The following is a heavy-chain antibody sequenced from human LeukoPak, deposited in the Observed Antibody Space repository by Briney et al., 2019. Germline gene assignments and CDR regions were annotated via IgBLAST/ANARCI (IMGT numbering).Heavy chain of an antibody. CDR2: ISGNNDNP. Sequence: ASVKVSCKTSGYTFSNFGINWVRQAPGQGLEWMGWISGNNDNPNYGQKFQGRFTVTTDSSTSTAYMELRNLRFDDTAVYYCARDYGGNWGTYNYFDLWGRGTLVTVSS. D-gene: IGHD7-27*01. V-gene: IGHV1-18*01. CDR3: ARDYGGNWGTYNYFDL. CDR1: GYTFSNFG. J-gene: IGHJ2*01.